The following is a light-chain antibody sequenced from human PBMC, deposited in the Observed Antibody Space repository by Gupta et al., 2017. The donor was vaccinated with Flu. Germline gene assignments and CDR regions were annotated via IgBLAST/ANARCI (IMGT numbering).Light chain of an antibody. CDR3: QLWDGNSAFYA. J-gene: IGLJ1*01. CDR1: IGTKG. V-gene: IGLV3-21*02. Sequence: SYVLTQPPSVSVAAGQPARITCGGNIGTKGVHWYQQKSGQAPVWVVYDDSDRPSGIPERFSGSHSGNTATLTISRVEAGDEADYYCQLWDGNSAFYAFGTGTKVTV. CDR2: DDS.